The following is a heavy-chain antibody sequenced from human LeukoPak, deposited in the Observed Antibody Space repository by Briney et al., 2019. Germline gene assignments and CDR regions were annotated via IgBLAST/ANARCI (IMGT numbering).Heavy chain of an antibody. D-gene: IGHD5-24*01. V-gene: IGHV3-7*01. CDR3: AGIVDGYAFEY. CDR2: IKQDGSEK. Sequence: GGSLRLSCAASGFTFDDYGMSWVRQAPGKGLEWVANIKQDGSEKYYVDSVKGRFTISRDNAKNSLYLQMNSLRAEDTAVYYCAGIVDGYAFEYWGQGTLVTVSS. CDR1: GFTFDDYG. J-gene: IGHJ4*02.